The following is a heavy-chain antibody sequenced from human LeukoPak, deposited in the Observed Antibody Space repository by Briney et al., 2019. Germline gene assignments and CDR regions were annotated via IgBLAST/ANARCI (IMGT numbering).Heavy chain of an antibody. CDR3: ARDPFSLTVAGGPPIDY. CDR1: GFTFTTYW. D-gene: IGHD6-19*01. J-gene: IGHJ4*02. Sequence: PGGSLRLSCAASGFTFTTYWMSWVRQAPGQGLEGVANIDQDGSDKYYVDSVKGRFTISRDNAKNSLYLQMNSLRAEDTAVNYCARDPFSLTVAGGPPIDYWGQGTLVTVSS. CDR2: IDQDGSDK. V-gene: IGHV3-7*01.